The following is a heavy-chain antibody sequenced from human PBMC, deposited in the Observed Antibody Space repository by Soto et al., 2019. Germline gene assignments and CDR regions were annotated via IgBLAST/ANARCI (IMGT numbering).Heavy chain of an antibody. CDR1: GYIFITSW. J-gene: IGHJ5*01. CDR2: TSPRDSST. CDR3: ARQGVNMISPVPATSDS. D-gene: IGHD3-10*01. Sequence: GESLKIFCKASGYIFITSWIGWARQMPGKLLGLLGITSPRDSSTKYSPFFQARVTISADKSITTAYLQWSSLKASDTASYYCARQGVNMISPVPATSDSWGQGTLVTVS. V-gene: IGHV5-51*01.